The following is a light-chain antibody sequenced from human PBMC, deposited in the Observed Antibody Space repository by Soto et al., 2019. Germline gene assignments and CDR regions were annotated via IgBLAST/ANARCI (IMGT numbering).Light chain of an antibody. CDR3: QQYNNWPQT. CDR2: DAS. J-gene: IGKJ1*01. Sequence: ILMTHSPASLSASTRDRVSITCRATQDIGTYLAWYQQIPGKAPKLLIYDASTLQTGVPSRFSGSGSGTEFTLTISSLQSEDFAVYYCQQYNNWPQTFGQGTKVDIK. CDR1: QDIGTY. V-gene: IGKV1-8*01.